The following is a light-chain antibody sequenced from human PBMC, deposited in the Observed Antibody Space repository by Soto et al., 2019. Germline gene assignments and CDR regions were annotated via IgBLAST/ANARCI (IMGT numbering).Light chain of an antibody. CDR1: SSDVGGYNY. CDR3: SSYAGSNYV. V-gene: IGLV2-8*01. CDR2: EVS. J-gene: IGLJ1*01. Sequence: QSVLTQPPSASGSPGQSVTISCTGTSSDVGGYNYVSWYQQHPGKAPKFMIYEVSKRPSGVPDRFSGSKSGNTASLTVSGLQAEDEADYYCSSYAGSNYVFGTGTKLTVL.